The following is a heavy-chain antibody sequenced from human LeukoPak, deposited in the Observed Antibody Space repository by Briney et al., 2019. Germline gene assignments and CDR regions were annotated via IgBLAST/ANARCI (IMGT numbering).Heavy chain of an antibody. Sequence: GGSLRLSCAASGFTFSSYVMHWVRQAPGKGLEWVAIISYDGSNEYYADSVKGRFTISRDNSKNTLYLQMGSLRAEDMAVYYCARGPYWGQGTLVTVSS. CDR3: ARGPY. V-gene: IGHV3-30*14. J-gene: IGHJ4*02. CDR2: ISYDGSNE. CDR1: GFTFSSYV.